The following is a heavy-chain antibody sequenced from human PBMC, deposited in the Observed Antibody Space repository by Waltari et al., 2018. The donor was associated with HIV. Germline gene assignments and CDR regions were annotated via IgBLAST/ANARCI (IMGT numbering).Heavy chain of an antibody. V-gene: IGHV3-74*01. J-gene: IGHJ4*02. CDR3: ARDVAGRGGY. Sequence: EVKLVDSGGDLVQPGGSLRLPCAASGFTFGSYWMHWVRQAPGKGLVWVSRIDTDGSTTTYADSVKGRFTISRDNAKNILYLQMNSLRVEDTAVYYCARDVAGRGGYWGQGTLVSVSS. CDR1: GFTFGSYW. CDR2: IDTDGSTT. D-gene: IGHD3-3*01.